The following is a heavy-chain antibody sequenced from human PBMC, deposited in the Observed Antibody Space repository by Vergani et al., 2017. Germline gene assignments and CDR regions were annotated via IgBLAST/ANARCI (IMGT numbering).Heavy chain of an antibody. D-gene: IGHD5-12*01. V-gene: IGHV3-21*04. CDR3: TKGSVYYHDSAGHGYDPYTGFDL. CDR2: ISWNSGAV. CDR1: GFTFSHYS. Sequence: VQMVESGGGLVKPGGSLRLSCVASGFTFSHYSMNWVRQAPGKGLEWVSGISWNSGAVDYADSVRGRFTISRDNAKNSLFLEMNSLRFEDTAVYFCTKGSVYYHDSAGHGYDPYTGFDLWGQGTLVTVSS. J-gene: IGHJ3*01.